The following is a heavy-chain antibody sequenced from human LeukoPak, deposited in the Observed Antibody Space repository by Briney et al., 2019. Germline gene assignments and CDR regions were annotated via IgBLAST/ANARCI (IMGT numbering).Heavy chain of an antibody. CDR1: GFTFRSYG. J-gene: IGHJ4*02. D-gene: IGHD3-10*01. CDR3: AREMRPPLAMVRGEGYFDY. V-gene: IGHV3-33*01. Sequence: PGGSLRLSCAASGFTFRSYGMLWVRQAPGKGLEWVAVIWYDGSNKYYADSVKGRFTISRDNSKNTLYLQMNSLRAEDTAVYYCAREMRPPLAMVRGEGYFDYRGQGTLVTVSS. CDR2: IWYDGSNK.